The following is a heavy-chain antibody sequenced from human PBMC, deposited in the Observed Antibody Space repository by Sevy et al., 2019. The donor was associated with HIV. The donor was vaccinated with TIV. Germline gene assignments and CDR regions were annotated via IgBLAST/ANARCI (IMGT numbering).Heavy chain of an antibody. CDR2: ISDDGNTM. V-gene: IGHV3-11*01. CDR1: GFTFSDFY. Sequence: GGSLRLSCAASGFTFSDFYISWLRQAPGKGLEWVSYISDDGNTMFYADFVKGRLTISRDNAKKSLFLQMNSLRAEDTAVYYCSRDRRGDSSGYYYWYFDLWGRGTLVTVSS. J-gene: IGHJ2*01. CDR3: SRDRRGDSSGYYYWYFDL. D-gene: IGHD3-22*01.